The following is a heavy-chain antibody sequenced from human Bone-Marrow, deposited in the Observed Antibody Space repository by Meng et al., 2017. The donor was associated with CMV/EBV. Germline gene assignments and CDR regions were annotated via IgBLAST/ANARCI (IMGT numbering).Heavy chain of an antibody. Sequence: ASVKVSCKASGYTFTGYYMHWVRQTPGQGLEWMGWINPNSGTTNYAQKFQGRVTMTRDTSISTAYMELSRLGSDDTAVYYCARDLRPGTTIFGVRSVYYGMDVWGQGTTVTVSS. CDR3: ARDLRPGTTIFGVRSVYYGMDV. D-gene: IGHD3-3*01. CDR1: GYTFTGYY. V-gene: IGHV1-2*02. J-gene: IGHJ6*02. CDR2: INPNSGTT.